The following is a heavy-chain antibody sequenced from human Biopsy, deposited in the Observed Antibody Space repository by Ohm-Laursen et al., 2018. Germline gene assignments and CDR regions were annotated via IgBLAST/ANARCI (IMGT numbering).Heavy chain of an antibody. J-gene: IGHJ6*02. CDR1: GFPLSSYS. CDR2: ISSSSDNI. Sequence: SLRLSCAASGFPLSSYSMNWVRQTPGKGLEWVSTISSSSDNIYYVDSVKGRFTISRDNAKNSLYLQMNSLRAEDTAVYYCARSRGSSGIATIYYYGMDVWGQGTTVTVSS. CDR3: ARSRGSSGIATIYYYGMDV. D-gene: IGHD3-10*01. V-gene: IGHV3-21*01.